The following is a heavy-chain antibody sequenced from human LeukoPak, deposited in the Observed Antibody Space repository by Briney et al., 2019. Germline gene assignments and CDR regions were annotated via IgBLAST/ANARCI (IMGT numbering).Heavy chain of an antibody. V-gene: IGHV3-48*01. CDR1: GFTFTSYS. Sequence: GGSLRLTCVASGFTFTSYSMNWVRQAPGKGLEWVSYITSSSTTVFYADSVKGRFTISRDNAKNSVYPQVNSLNVEDTAIYYCTRGKVVLRGTVFDYWGQGTPVTVSS. CDR2: ITSSSTTV. CDR3: TRGKVVLRGTVFDY. J-gene: IGHJ4*02. D-gene: IGHD2/OR15-2a*01.